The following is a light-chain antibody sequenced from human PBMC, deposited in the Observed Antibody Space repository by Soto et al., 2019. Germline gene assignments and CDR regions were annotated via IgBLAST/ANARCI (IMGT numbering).Light chain of an antibody. V-gene: IGKV3-15*01. CDR3: QEYNSYWT. CDR2: GAS. J-gene: IGKJ1*01. Sequence: FVLTQSPGTLSFSPGERATLSCRASQIVSVSHLAWYQQKPGQAPRLLIYGASTRATGIPARFSGSGSGTEFTLTISSLQPDDFGTYYCQEYNSYWTFGQGTKVDI. CDR1: QIVSVSH.